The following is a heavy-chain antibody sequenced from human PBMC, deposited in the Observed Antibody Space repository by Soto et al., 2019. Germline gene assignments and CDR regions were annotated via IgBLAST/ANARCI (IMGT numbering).Heavy chain of an antibody. CDR2: ISTYNGNT. Sequence: QVQLVQSGAEVKKPGASVKVSCKASGYSLTSYGITWVRQVPGQGLEWMGWISTYNGNTKYAQMFQGRVTLTTDTCTTVAHMGLRRLRSADRAVYYCAREGGVGRIVDCWGQGTLVTVSS. J-gene: IGHJ4*02. D-gene: IGHD2-15*01. V-gene: IGHV1-18*01. CDR1: GYSLTSYG. CDR3: AREGGVGRIVDC.